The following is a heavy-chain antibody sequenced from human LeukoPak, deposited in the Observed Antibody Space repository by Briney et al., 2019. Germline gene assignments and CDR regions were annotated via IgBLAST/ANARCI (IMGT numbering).Heavy chain of an antibody. CDR2: IYYSGST. V-gene: IGHV4-59*01. D-gene: IGHD1-26*01. J-gene: IGHJ4*02. CDR1: GGSISSYY. CDR3: ARDRVATTPLFDY. Sequence: SETLSLTCTVSGGSISSYYWSWIRQPPGKGLEWIGYIYYSGSTNYNPSLKSRVTISVDTSKNQFSLKLSSVTAADTAVYYCARDRVATTPLFDYWGQGTLVTVSS.